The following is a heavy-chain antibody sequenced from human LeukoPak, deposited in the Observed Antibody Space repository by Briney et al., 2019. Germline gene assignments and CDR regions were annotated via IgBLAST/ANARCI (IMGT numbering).Heavy chain of an antibody. D-gene: IGHD6-19*01. V-gene: IGHV3-21*01. Sequence: PGGSLRLSCAASAFTFSSYSMNWVRQAPGKGLEWVSSISSSGTYIYYADSVKGRFTISRDNAESSLYLQMNSLRVEDTAVYYCARVPPSSGWYIFDNWGQGTLVTVSS. CDR2: ISSSGTYI. CDR3: ARVPPSSGWYIFDN. CDR1: AFTFSSYS. J-gene: IGHJ4*02.